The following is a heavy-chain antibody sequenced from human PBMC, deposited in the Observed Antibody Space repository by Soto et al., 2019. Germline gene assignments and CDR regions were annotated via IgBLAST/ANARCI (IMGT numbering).Heavy chain of an antibody. CDR2: IYHSGST. CDR1: GDSISSDKW. Sequence: SETLSLTCAVSGDSISSDKWWSWIRQPPGKGLQWIGEIYHSGSTKYNPSLKSRVTISVDTSKNQFSLKLSSVTAADTAVYYCAREGEMASGTDYWGQGTLVTVSS. V-gene: IGHV4-4*02. D-gene: IGHD3-16*01. CDR3: AREGEMASGTDY. J-gene: IGHJ4*02.